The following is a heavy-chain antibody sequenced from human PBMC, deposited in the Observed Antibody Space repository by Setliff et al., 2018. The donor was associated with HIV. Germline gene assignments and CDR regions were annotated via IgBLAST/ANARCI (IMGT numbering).Heavy chain of an antibody. CDR3: ARRGYSYGYDY. V-gene: IGHV4-61*08. D-gene: IGHD5-18*01. CDR1: GGSISSGDYY. Sequence: SETLSLTCTVSGGSISSGDYYWSWIRQPPGKGLEWIGYIYYSGSTNYNPSLKSRVTISVDTSKNQFSLKLSSVTAADTAVYYCARRGYSYGYDYWGQGTLVTVSS. CDR2: IYYSGST. J-gene: IGHJ4*02.